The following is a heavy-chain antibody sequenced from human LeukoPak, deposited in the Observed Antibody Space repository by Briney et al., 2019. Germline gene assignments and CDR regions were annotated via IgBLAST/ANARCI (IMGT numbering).Heavy chain of an antibody. CDR3: ARVRGGNYFDY. J-gene: IGHJ4*02. V-gene: IGHV3-53*01. D-gene: IGHD3-16*01. Sequence: PGGSLRLSCAASGFTVSSNYMSWVRQAPGKGLEWVSVIYSGGSTYYADSVKGRFTISRDNSKNTLYLQMNSLRAEDTAVYYCARVRGGNYFDYWDQGTLVTVSS. CDR1: GFTVSSNY. CDR2: IYSGGST.